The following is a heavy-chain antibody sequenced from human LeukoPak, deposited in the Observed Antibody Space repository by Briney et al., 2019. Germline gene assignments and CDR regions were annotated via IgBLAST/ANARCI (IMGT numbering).Heavy chain of an antibody. V-gene: IGHV4-39*06. J-gene: IGHJ4*02. CDR3: ARKRRYGYNVAGFVDS. CDR1: GGSISSSTDY. Sequence: SETLTLTCTVSGGSISSSTDYWGWMRQPPGKGLEWIGSIYYSGSTDDNASLNNLLTISVDPSKNQFPLKLRPVIAADTAVYYCARKRRYGYNVAGFVDSWGQGTLVTVSS. CDR2: IYYSGST. D-gene: IGHD5-24*01.